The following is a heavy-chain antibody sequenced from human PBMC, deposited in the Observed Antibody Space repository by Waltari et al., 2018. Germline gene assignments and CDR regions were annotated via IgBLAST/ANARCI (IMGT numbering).Heavy chain of an antibody. CDR1: GGTFRRYA. Sequence: QVQLVQSGAEVKKPGSSVKVSCKASGGTFRRYAISWVRQAPGQGLEWMGRIIPIFGTANYAQKFQGRVTITADKATSTAYMELSSLRSEDTAVYYCARALQDTGTTKGDYWGQGTLVTVSS. V-gene: IGHV1-69*13. D-gene: IGHD1-7*01. CDR2: IIPIFGTA. J-gene: IGHJ4*02. CDR3: ARALQDTGTTKGDY.